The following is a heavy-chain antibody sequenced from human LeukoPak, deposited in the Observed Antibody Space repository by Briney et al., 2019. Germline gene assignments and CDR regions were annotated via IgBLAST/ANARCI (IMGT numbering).Heavy chain of an antibody. V-gene: IGHV4-59*01. D-gene: IGHD1-26*01. CDR2: IYYSGST. CDR3: ASLPLYRSKHFDY. CDR1: GGSLSSYY. Sequence: PSETLSLTCTVSGGSLSSYYWSWIRQPPGKGLEWIGYIYYSGSTNYNPSLKSRVTISVDTSKNQFSLKLSSVTAADTAVYYCASLPLYRSKHFDYWGQGTLVTVSS. J-gene: IGHJ4*02.